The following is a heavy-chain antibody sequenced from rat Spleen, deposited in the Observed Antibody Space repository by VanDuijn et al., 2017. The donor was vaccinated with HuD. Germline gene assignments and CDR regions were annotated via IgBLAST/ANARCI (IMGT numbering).Heavy chain of an antibody. V-gene: IGHV2-19*01. CDR3: TRPNSPYWYFDF. CDR2: IQSGGST. CDR1: GFSLTDYS. Sequence: QVQLKESGPGLVQPSQTLSLTCTVSGFSLTDYSVYWVRQPPGKGLELMGRIQSGGSTDYNSALKSRLSISRDTSKSQVFLKMNSLQTEDTAIYFCTRPNSPYWYFDFWGPGTMVTVSS. J-gene: IGHJ1*01. D-gene: IGHD1-10*01.